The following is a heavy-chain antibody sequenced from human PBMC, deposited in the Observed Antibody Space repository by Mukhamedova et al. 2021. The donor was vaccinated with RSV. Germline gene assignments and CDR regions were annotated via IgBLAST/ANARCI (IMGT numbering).Heavy chain of an antibody. D-gene: IGHD5-12*01. Sequence: TIYYADSVKGRFTISRDNIKKSLYLQMHSLRAEDTALYYCARMGGFSSFFDNWGQGTPVSVPA. V-gene: IGHV3-48*03. J-gene: IGHJ4*02. CDR2: TI. CDR3: ARMGGFSSFFDN.